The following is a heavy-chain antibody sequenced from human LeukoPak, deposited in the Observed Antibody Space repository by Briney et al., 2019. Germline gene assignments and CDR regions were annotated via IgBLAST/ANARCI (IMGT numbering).Heavy chain of an antibody. V-gene: IGHV1-69*06. CDR3: ARTGIEPEAYYDSSGSPYYYYYYMDV. Sequence: SVKVSCKASGGTFSSYAISWVRQAPGQGLEWMGRIIPIFGTANYAQKFQGRVTITADKSTSTAYMVLSSLRSEDTAVYYCARTGIEPEAYYDSSGSPYYYYYYMDVWGKGTTVTVSS. CDR2: IIPIFGTA. D-gene: IGHD3-22*01. J-gene: IGHJ6*03. CDR1: GGTFSSYA.